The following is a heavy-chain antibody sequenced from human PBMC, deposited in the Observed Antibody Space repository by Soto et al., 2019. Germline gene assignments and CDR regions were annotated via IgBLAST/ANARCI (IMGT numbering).Heavy chain of an antibody. CDR3: AKPRIVGATSDFDY. CDR2: ISGSGGST. CDR1: GFTFSSYA. D-gene: IGHD1-26*01. J-gene: IGHJ4*02. Sequence: LRLSCAASGFTFSSYAMSWVRQAPGKGLEWVSTISGSGGSTYYADSVKGRFTISRDNSKNTLYPQMNSLRAEDTAVYYCAKPRIVGATSDFDYWGQGTLVTVSS. V-gene: IGHV3-23*01.